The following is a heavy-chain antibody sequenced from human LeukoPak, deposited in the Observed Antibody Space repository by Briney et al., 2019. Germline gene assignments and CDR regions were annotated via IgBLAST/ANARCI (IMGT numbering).Heavy chain of an antibody. J-gene: IGHJ3*02. CDR2: ISSSGSTI. CDR1: GFIFSTYS. Sequence: GGSLRLSCAASGFIFSTYSINWVRQAPGKGLEWVSYISSSGSTIYYADSVKGRFTISRDNAKNSLYLQMNSLRAEDTAVYYCAKSGQQLVLGAFDIWGQGTMVTVSS. CDR3: AKSGQQLVLGAFDI. D-gene: IGHD6-13*01. V-gene: IGHV3-48*04.